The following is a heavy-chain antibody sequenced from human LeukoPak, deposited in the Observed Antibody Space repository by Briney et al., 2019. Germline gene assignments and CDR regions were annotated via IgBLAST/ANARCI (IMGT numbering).Heavy chain of an antibody. CDR1: GFTFRNAW. CDR2: IKSKTDGGTT. Sequence: GGSLRLSWAASGFTFRNAWMNWVGQAPGRGRDWFGRIKSKTDGGTTDYAAPVKGRFTISRDDSKNTLYLQMNSLKTEDTAVYYCTTDPLYGDYAVNWFDPWGQGTLVTVSS. CDR3: TTDPLYGDYAVNWFDP. D-gene: IGHD4-17*01. V-gene: IGHV3-15*07. J-gene: IGHJ5*02.